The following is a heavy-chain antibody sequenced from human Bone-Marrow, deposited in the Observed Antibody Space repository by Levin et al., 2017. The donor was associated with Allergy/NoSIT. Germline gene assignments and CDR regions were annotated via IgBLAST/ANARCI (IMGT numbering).Heavy chain of an antibody. CDR1: GASVSSNSVG. CDR2: TYYRSKWNA. Sequence: PSETLSLTCAISGASVSSNSVGWHWIRQSPSRGFEWLGRTYYRSKWNADYAVSVKSRITINPNTSKNQFSLQLSSVTPEDTAVYYCARGSSGAFGIWGQGTMVTVSS. V-gene: IGHV6-1*01. CDR3: ARGSSGAFGI. D-gene: IGHD6-19*01. J-gene: IGHJ3*02.